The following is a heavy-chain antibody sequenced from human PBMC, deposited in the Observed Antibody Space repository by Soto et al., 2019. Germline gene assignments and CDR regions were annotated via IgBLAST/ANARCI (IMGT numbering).Heavy chain of an antibody. CDR2: ISDSGGST. V-gene: IGHV3-23*01. D-gene: IGHD5-12*01. CDR3: AKRVATILTGNWFDP. Sequence: VQLLESGGGLVQPGGSLRLSCAASGFTFSNYAMTWVRQAPGKGLEWVSSISDSGGSTYDADSVKGRFTISRDNSKNTLYLQMNSLRAEDTAVYYCAKRVATILTGNWFDPWGQGTLVTVSS. J-gene: IGHJ5*02. CDR1: GFTFSNYA.